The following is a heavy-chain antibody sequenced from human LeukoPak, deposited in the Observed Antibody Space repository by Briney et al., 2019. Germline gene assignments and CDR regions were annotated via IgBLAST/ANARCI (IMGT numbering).Heavy chain of an antibody. CDR1: GFTFSSYG. D-gene: IGHD3-22*01. J-gene: IGHJ5*02. V-gene: IGHV3-30*18. Sequence: GGSLRLSCAASGFTFSSYGMHWVRQAPGKGLEWVAVISYDGSNKYYADSVKGRFTISRDNSKNTLYLQMNSLRAEDTAVYYCAKVAVITMPGEGSWFDPWGQGTLVTVSS. CDR3: AKVAVITMPGEGSWFDP. CDR2: ISYDGSNK.